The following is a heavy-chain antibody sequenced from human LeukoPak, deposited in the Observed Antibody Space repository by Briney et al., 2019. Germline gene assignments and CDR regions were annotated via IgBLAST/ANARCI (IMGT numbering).Heavy chain of an antibody. CDR3: ARDGRSGNFDK. CDR1: GFTLSGYW. J-gene: IGHJ4*02. D-gene: IGHD1-26*01. Sequence: GGSLRLSCAASGFTLSGYWMHWVRQAPGKGLAWVSVIRSDGSITTYADSVKGRFTISRDTAKNTLYLQMNSMRAEDTAVYYCARDGRSGNFDKWGQGTLVSVSS. CDR2: IRSDGSIT. V-gene: IGHV3-74*01.